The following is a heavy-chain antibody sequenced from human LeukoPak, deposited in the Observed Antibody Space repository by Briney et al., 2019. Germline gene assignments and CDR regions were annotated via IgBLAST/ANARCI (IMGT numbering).Heavy chain of an antibody. V-gene: IGHV3-48*01. J-gene: IGHJ3*02. D-gene: IGHD4-23*01. CDR3: ARGHTTVVLYAFDI. CDR2: ISSSSSTI. CDR1: GFTFSSNS. Sequence: GSLRLSCAASGFTFSSNSRNWVRQAPGKGLEWVSYISSSSSTIYYAHSVKGRFTISRDNAKNSLYLQMNSLRAEDTAVYYCARGHTTVVLYAFDIWGQRTMVTVSS.